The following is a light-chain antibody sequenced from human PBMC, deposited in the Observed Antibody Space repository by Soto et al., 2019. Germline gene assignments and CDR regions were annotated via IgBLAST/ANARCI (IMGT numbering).Light chain of an antibody. J-gene: IGKJ5*01. CDR3: QQYNNWPSIT. CDR1: QSISSNF. CDR2: GAS. V-gene: IGKV3-15*01. Sequence: EIVLTQSPGTLSLSPGEGATLSCRASQSISSNFLAWYQQKPGQAPRLLIYGASTRATGIPARFSGSGSGTEFTLTISSLQSEDFAVYYCQQYNNWPSITFGQGTRLEIK.